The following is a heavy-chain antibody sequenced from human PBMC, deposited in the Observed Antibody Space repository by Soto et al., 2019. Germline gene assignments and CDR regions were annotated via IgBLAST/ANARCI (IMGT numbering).Heavy chain of an antibody. CDR2: IYYSGST. Sequence: SETLSLTCTVSGGSISSYYWSWIRQPPGKGLEWIGYIYYSGSTNYNPSLKSRVTISVDTSKNQFSLKLSSVTAADTAVYYCARRRQEGRSRTVTTRHYYYYMDVWGKGTTVTVSS. J-gene: IGHJ6*03. CDR1: GGSISSYY. V-gene: IGHV4-59*12. D-gene: IGHD4-17*01. CDR3: ARRRQEGRSRTVTTRHYYYYMDV.